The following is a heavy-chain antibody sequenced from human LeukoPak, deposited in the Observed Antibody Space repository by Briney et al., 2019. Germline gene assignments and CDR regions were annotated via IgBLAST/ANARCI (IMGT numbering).Heavy chain of an antibody. CDR3: ARDGRSIMWSGVLDNWFDP. D-gene: IGHD2-21*01. CDR2: INPGSGYT. CDR1: GDTYTTHG. Sequence: ASVKVFCKTSGDTYTTHGKHWVRQAPGPELAWLGWINPGSGYTKYSEKFQGRVSFTRDTDATTAYLEENNLRSEDTAVYYCARDGRSIMWSGVLDNWFDPWGQGCLVT. V-gene: IGHV1-3*01. J-gene: IGHJ5*02.